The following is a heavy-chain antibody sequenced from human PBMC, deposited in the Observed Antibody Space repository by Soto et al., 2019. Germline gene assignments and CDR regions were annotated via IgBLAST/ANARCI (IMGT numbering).Heavy chain of an antibody. CDR1: GYTFTSYA. V-gene: IGHV1-3*01. CDR3: ARVPRITMVRGVTWFDP. J-gene: IGHJ5*02. CDR2: INAGNGNT. D-gene: IGHD3-10*01. Sequence: QVQLVQSGAAVKKPGASVKVSCKASGYTFTSYAMHWVRQAPGQRLEWMGWINAGNGNTKYSQKFQGRVTITRDTSASTAYMELSSLRYEDTAVYYCARVPRITMVRGVTWFDPWGQGTLVTVSA.